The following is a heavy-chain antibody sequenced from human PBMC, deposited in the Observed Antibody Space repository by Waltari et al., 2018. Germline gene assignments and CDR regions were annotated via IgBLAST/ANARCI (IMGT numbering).Heavy chain of an antibody. CDR1: GYSISSGYY. V-gene: IGHV4-38-2*01. D-gene: IGHD6-13*01. CDR3: ARLEYSSSWYAYY. Sequence: QVQLQESGPGLVKPSETLSLTCAVSGYSISSGYYWGWIRQPPGKGLEWIGSIYHSGSTYYNPSLKSRVTISVDTSKNQFSLKLSSVTAADTAVYYCARLEYSSSWYAYYWGQGTLVTVSS. J-gene: IGHJ4*02. CDR2: IYHSGST.